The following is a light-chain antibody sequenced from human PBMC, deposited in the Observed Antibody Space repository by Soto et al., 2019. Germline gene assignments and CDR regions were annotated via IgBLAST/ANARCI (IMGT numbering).Light chain of an antibody. CDR3: SSYTSSSPL. CDR2: DVS. Sequence: QSVLTQPASVSGSPGQSITISCTGTSSDVGGYSYVSWYQQHPGKAPKLMIYDVSNRPSGVPNRFSGSKSGNTASLTISGLQAEDEADYYCSSYTSSSPLFGTGTKVPVL. V-gene: IGLV2-14*01. CDR1: SSDVGGYSY. J-gene: IGLJ1*01.